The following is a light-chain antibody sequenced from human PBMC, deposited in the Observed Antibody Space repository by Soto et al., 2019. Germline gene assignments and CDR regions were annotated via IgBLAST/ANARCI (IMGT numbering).Light chain of an antibody. CDR1: QSMSSS. CDR3: QQYFDWPIT. Sequence: EILMPQSPATLFVSPGERPTLSCRASQSMSSSLDWYQQKTGQAHRLIIYDASTRATGIPARFSGSGSGTEFTLTISSLQSEDFAVYYCQQYFDWPITFGQGTRLEI. CDR2: DAS. V-gene: IGKV3-15*01. J-gene: IGKJ5*01.